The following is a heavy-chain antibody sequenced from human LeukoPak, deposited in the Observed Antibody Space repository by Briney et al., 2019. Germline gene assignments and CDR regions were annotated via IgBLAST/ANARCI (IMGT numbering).Heavy chain of an antibody. CDR3: AKGGYSYGF. V-gene: IGHV3-23*01. J-gene: IGHJ4*02. CDR1: GFSFSRYA. Sequence: PGGSLRLSCATSGFSFSRYAMTWVRQSPGKGLEWVSAISTSGTNTYYADSVKGRFTISRDNSNNTLNLQMKSLRAEDTAVYYCAKGGYSYGFWGQGTLVTVSS. CDR2: ISTSGTNT. D-gene: IGHD5-18*01.